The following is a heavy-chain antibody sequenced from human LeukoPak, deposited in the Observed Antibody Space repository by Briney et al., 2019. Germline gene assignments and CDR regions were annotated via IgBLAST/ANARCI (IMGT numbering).Heavy chain of an antibody. CDR3: AIAYESGSFYRAFAY. D-gene: IGHD3-10*01. Sequence: GGSLRLSCAAFGFNVAAYAMYWVCQPPGKSLEWVSLISWDSDNKYSAASVKGRFAISRDNSKNSSYLQMNSLTTEDTALYYCAIAYESGSFYRAFAYWGQGALVTVSS. J-gene: IGHJ4*02. CDR2: ISWDSDNK. V-gene: IGHV3-43*02. CDR1: GFNVAAYA.